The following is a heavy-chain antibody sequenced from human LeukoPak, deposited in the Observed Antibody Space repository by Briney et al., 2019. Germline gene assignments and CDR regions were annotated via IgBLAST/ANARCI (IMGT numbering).Heavy chain of an antibody. Sequence: SETLSLTCTVSGGSISSYYWSWIRQPPGKGLEWIGYIYTSGSTNYNPSLKSRVTISVDTSKNQFSLKLSSVTAADTAVYYCARLGLAGGADYWGQGTLVTVSS. V-gene: IGHV4-4*09. D-gene: IGHD3/OR15-3a*01. J-gene: IGHJ4*02. CDR1: GGSISSYY. CDR3: ARLGLAGGADY. CDR2: IYTSGST.